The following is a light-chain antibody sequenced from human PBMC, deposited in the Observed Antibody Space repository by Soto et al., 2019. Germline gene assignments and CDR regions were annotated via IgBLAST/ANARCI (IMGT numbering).Light chain of an antibody. CDR3: QQYGSSGT. V-gene: IGKV3-20*01. Sequence: ETVLTQSPSTPSLSPGERATLSCRASQSVSNNYLAWYKQKPGQAPRLLIYGASNRATGIPDRFSGSGSGTDFTLTIRRLEPEDFAVYYCQQYGSSGTFGQGTKVDIK. CDR1: QSVSNNY. J-gene: IGKJ1*01. CDR2: GAS.